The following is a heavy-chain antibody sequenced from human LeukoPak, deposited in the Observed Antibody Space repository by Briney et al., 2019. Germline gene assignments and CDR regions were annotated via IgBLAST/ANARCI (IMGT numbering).Heavy chain of an antibody. Sequence: QPGGSLRLSCAGSGFTFSNYEMNWVRQAPGKGLEWVSYISSSGSTIHYADSVKGRFTMSRDDAKNSLYLQMNSLRAEDTAVYYCARSQYQFLLYIGAVDIWGQGTMVTVSS. CDR2: ISSSGSTI. CDR1: GFTFSNYE. CDR3: ARSQYQFLLYIGAVDI. J-gene: IGHJ3*02. V-gene: IGHV3-48*03. D-gene: IGHD2-2*01.